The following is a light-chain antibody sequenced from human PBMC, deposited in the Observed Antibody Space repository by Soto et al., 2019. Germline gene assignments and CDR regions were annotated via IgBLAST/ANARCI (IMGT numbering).Light chain of an antibody. Sequence: DILMTQSPPTLSASVGDRVTITCRASESINTWLAWYQQKPGRAPKLLISKASSLESGVPSRFSGSGSGTEFTLTISSLQPDDFATYYCHQYNSYCFGGGTKVEI. V-gene: IGKV1-5*03. J-gene: IGKJ4*01. CDR1: ESINTW. CDR2: KAS. CDR3: HQYNSYC.